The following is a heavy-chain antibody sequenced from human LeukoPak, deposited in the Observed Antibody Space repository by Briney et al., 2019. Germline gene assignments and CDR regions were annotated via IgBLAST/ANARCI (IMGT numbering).Heavy chain of an antibody. J-gene: IGHJ4*02. Sequence: GGSLRLSCAASGFTFSNYDMHWVRQAPGKGLEWAAVIWSDGSDKYYEDSVKGRFTISRDNSKNTLDLQMNSLRAEDTAVYYCARAPQWSLFDYWGQGTLVTVSS. CDR2: IWSDGSDK. CDR1: GFTFSNYD. V-gene: IGHV3-33*01. CDR3: ARAPQWSLFDY. D-gene: IGHD2-15*01.